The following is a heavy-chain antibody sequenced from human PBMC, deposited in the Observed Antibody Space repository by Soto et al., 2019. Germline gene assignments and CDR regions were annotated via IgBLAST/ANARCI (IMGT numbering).Heavy chain of an antibody. Sequence: SETLSLTCAVYGGTFSDIDWSGIRQSPGMGLEWIGEIDNRGRTNYNPSLKRRVTISIDTSRNQFSLRLWSVTAADSGVYYCASQSFTVTAYDFWGPGTLVTVSS. D-gene: IGHD3-22*01. J-gene: IGHJ4*02. CDR2: IDNRGRT. V-gene: IGHV4-34*01. CDR3: ASQSFTVTAYDF. CDR1: GGTFSDID.